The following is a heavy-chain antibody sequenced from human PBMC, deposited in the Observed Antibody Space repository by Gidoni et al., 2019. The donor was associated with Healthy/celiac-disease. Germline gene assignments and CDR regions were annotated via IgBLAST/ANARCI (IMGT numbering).Heavy chain of an antibody. CDR2: INHSGST. D-gene: IGHD5-12*01. CDR3: AREPHWGYSYYYYGMDV. Sequence: QVQLQQWGAGLLKPSETLSLTCAVYGGSFSGYYWSWIRQPPGKGLEWIGEINHSGSTNYNPSLKSRVTISVDTSKNQFSLKLSSVTAADTAVYYCAREPHWGYSYYYYGMDVWGQGTTVTVSS. V-gene: IGHV4-34*01. J-gene: IGHJ6*02. CDR1: GGSFSGYY.